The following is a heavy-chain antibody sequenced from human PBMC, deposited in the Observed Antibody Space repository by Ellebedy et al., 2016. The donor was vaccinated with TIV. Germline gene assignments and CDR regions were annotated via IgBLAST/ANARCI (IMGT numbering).Heavy chain of an antibody. D-gene: IGHD4-17*01. Sequence: ASVKVSCKVSGYTLTELSMHWVRQAPGKGLEWMGGFDPEDGETIYAQKFQGRVTMTEDTSTDTAYMELSSLRSEDTAVYYCATDSRLHAYGSPFDLWGRGTLVTVSS. CDR3: ATDSRLHAYGSPFDL. V-gene: IGHV1-24*01. CDR2: FDPEDGET. J-gene: IGHJ2*01. CDR1: GYTLTELS.